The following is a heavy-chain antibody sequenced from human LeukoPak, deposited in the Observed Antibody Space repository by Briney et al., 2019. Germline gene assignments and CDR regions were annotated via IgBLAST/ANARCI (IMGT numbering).Heavy chain of an antibody. CDR1: GGTFSSYA. J-gene: IGHJ4*02. Sequence: GSSVKVSCKASGGTFSSYAISWVRQAPGQGLEWMGGIIPIFGTANYAQKFQGRVTITADESTSTAYMELSSLRSEDTAVYYCASLDILTGRNFDYWDQGTLVTVSS. D-gene: IGHD3-9*01. CDR3: ASLDILTGRNFDY. V-gene: IGHV1-69*01. CDR2: IIPIFGTA.